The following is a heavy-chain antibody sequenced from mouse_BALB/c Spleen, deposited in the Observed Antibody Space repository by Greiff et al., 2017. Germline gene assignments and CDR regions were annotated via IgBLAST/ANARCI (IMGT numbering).Heavy chain of an antibody. CDR2: ISSGGSYT. J-gene: IGHJ3*01. Sequence: EVNVVESGGGLVKPGGSLKLSCAASGFTFSSYAMSWVRQSPEKRLEWVAEISSGGSYTYYPDTVTGRFTISRDNAKNTLYLEMSSLRSEDTAMYYCATIYYDYDGPPFAYWGQGTLVTVSA. D-gene: IGHD2-4*01. V-gene: IGHV5-9-4*01. CDR1: GFTFSSYA. CDR3: ATIYYDYDGPPFAY.